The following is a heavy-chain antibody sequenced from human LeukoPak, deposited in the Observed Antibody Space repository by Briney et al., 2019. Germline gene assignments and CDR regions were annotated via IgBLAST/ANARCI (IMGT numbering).Heavy chain of an antibody. Sequence: PGGSLRLSCAAPGYDFSRHGIHWVRQAPGKRREWVTFIRHDSSNKYYADFLRSRFTISRDNYKDTLYLQMDSLRTEDTAVYYCAKDLGGGTYNSYWGQGTLVTVSS. CDR2: IRHDSSNK. V-gene: IGHV3-30*02. CDR3: AKDLGGGTYNSY. J-gene: IGHJ4*02. D-gene: IGHD1-26*01. CDR1: GYDFSRHG.